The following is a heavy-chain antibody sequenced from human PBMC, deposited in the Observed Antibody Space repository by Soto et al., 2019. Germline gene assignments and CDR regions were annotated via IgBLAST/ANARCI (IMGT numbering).Heavy chain of an antibody. V-gene: IGHV4-39*01. J-gene: IGHJ4*02. CDR1: GGSITSNSYH. Sequence: KPSETLSLTCTVSGGSITSNSYHWVWIRQPPGKGLEWIGSIYYTGSTYYNPSLKSRVTISVDTSKNQFSLELSSVTAADTAVYYCATTLYSYRQFHFTYWGQGTLVTVSS. D-gene: IGHD5-18*01. CDR2: IYYTGST. CDR3: ATTLYSYRQFHFTY.